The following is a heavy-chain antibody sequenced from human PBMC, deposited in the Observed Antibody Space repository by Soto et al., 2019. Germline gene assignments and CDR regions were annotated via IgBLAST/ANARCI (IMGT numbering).Heavy chain of an antibody. J-gene: IGHJ3*02. V-gene: IGHV5-10-1*01. CDR2: IDPSDSYT. D-gene: IGHD4-17*01. Sequence: HGESLKISCKGSGYSFTSYWISWVRQMPGKGLEWMGRIDPSDSYTNYSPSFQGHVTISADKSISTAYLQWSSLKASDTAMYYCARPVYRDYPARGDDAFDIWGQGTMVTVSS. CDR1: GYSFTSYW. CDR3: ARPVYRDYPARGDDAFDI.